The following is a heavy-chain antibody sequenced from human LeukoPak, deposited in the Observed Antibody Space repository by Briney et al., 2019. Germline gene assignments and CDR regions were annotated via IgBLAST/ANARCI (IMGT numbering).Heavy chain of an antibody. J-gene: IGHJ4*02. CDR2: ISAYNGNT. D-gene: IGHD6-19*01. V-gene: IGHV1-18*01. Sequence: ASVKVSCKASGYTFTSYGISWVRQAPGQGLEWMGWISAYNGNTNYAQKFQCRVTMNRDMYTSTVYMELSSLRSEDTAVYYRARDLMVAGTYYFDYWGQGTLVTVSS. CDR1: GYTFTSYG. CDR3: ARDLMVAGTYYFDY.